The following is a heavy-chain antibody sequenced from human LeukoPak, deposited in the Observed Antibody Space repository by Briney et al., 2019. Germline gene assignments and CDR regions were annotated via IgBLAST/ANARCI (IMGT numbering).Heavy chain of an antibody. CDR3: ASPPRDGYNYRYDY. Sequence: PGGSLRLSCAASGFTFSDYYMSWLRQAPGKGLEWVSYISSSGSTIYYADSVKGRFTISRDNAKNSLYLQMNSLRAEDTAVYYCASPPRDGYNYRYDYWGQGTLVTVSS. D-gene: IGHD5-24*01. CDR1: GFTFSDYY. V-gene: IGHV3-11*01. J-gene: IGHJ4*02. CDR2: ISSSGSTI.